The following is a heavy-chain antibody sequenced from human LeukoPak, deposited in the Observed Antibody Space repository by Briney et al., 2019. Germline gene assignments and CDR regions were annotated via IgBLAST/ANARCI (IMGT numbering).Heavy chain of an antibody. V-gene: IGHV1-18*01. J-gene: IGHJ4*02. Sequence: GASVKVSCKASGYAFSNSGISWVRQAPGQGLEWMGWITPYNGYAHYAQKLQGRLTMTTDTSTSTACMELRSLRSDDTAVYYCARNKSTTLGDYWGQGTLVTVSS. D-gene: IGHD2-2*01. CDR2: ITPYNGYA. CDR1: GYAFSNSG. CDR3: ARNKSTTLGDY.